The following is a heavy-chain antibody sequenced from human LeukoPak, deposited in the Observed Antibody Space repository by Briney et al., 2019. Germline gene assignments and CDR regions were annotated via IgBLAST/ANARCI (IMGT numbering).Heavy chain of an antibody. D-gene: IGHD3-10*01. J-gene: IGHJ6*03. Sequence: ASVKVSCKASGYTFTSYGISWVRQAPGQGLERMGWISAYNGNTNYVQELQGRVTITTDTSTSTAYMELRSLRSDDTAVYYCARGGVAPRGPYYYSYMDVWGKGTTVTVSS. CDR3: ARGGVAPRGPYYYSYMDV. V-gene: IGHV1-18*01. CDR1: GYTFTSYG. CDR2: ISAYNGNT.